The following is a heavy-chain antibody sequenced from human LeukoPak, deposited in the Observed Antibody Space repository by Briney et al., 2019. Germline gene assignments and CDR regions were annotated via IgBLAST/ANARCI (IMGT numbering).Heavy chain of an antibody. D-gene: IGHD3-22*01. J-gene: IGHJ4*02. V-gene: IGHV1-18*01. CDR3: ARKTYYYDSSGYYRLMYYFDY. CDR1: GYTFTSYG. Sequence: ASVKVSCKASGYTFTSYGISWVRQAPGQGREWMGWISAYNGNTNYAQKLQGRVTMTTDTSTSTAYMELRSLRSDDTAVYYCARKTYYYDSSGYYRLMYYFDYWGQGTLVTVSS. CDR2: ISAYNGNT.